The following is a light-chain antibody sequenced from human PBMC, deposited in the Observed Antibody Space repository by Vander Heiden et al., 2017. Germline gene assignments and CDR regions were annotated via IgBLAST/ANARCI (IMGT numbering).Light chain of an antibody. Sequence: DIQMSQSPYALSASVGDSGTITCRASQSVKSWLTWHQQRPGKVPKLLIYQASTLESGVPSRFSGSESGTEFTLTISSLQPDDFAIYYCQQYNSYPWTFGQGTKVEI. CDR2: QAS. J-gene: IGKJ1*01. CDR3: QQYNSYPWT. V-gene: IGKV1-5*03. CDR1: QSVKSW.